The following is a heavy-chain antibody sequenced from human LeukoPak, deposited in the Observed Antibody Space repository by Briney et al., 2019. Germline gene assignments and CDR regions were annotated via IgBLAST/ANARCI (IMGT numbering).Heavy chain of an antibody. D-gene: IGHD3-10*01. CDR2: INHSGST. Sequence: PSETLSLTCAVYGGSFSGYYWSWIRQPPGKGLEWIGEINHSGSTNHNPSLKSRVTISVDTSKNQFSLKLSSVTAADTAVYYCARRPHSYYYGSGSYYYFDYWGQGTLVTVSS. V-gene: IGHV4-34*01. CDR1: GGSFSGYY. J-gene: IGHJ4*02. CDR3: ARRPHSYYYGSGSYYYFDY.